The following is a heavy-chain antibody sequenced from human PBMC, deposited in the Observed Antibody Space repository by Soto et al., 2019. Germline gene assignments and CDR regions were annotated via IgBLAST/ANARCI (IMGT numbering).Heavy chain of an antibody. Sequence: SLRLRWAASGGNFSDFAMHWILKATGKGLEWVAVISYDGSNKYYADSVKGRFTISRDNSKNTLYLQMNSLRAEDTVVYYCARDENYDFYYGMDVWGQGTTVTSP. CDR3: ARDENYDFYYGMDV. J-gene: IGHJ6*02. CDR2: ISYDGSNK. CDR1: GGNFSDFA. V-gene: IGHV3-30-3*01.